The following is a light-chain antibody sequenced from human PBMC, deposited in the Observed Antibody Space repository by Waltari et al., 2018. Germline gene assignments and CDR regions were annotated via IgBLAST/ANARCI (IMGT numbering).Light chain of an antibody. CDR1: NIGSKS. V-gene: IGLV3-21*04. CDR3: QVWDSSTDHRV. CDR2: YDS. J-gene: IGLJ2*01. Sequence: SYVLTHPPSVSVPPGPTARITCRNNNIGSKSVHWYQQKPGQAPLLVLYYDSDRPSGIPERFSGFNAGDTAILTISRVEAGDEADYYCQVWDSSTDHRVFGGGTKLTVL.